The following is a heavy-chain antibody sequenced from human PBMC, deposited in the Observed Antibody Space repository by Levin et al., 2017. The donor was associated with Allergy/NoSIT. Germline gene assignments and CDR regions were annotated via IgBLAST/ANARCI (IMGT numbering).Heavy chain of an antibody. CDR1: GGSINNTDDY. J-gene: IGHJ5*02. CDR3: ARILGCSPISCFAGGWFDP. V-gene: IGHV4-39*02. D-gene: IGHD6-19*01. Sequence: SETLSLTCTVSGGSINNTDDYWGWIRQVPGKGLEWIGSVHYSGTSYYTPSLKSRISISVYTSKNYFSLRLTSVTAADTAVYYCARILGCSPISCFAGGWFDPWGQGTLLTVSS. CDR2: VHYSGTS.